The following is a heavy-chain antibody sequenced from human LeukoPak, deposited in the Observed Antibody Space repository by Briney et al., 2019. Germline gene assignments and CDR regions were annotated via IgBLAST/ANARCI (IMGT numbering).Heavy chain of an antibody. D-gene: IGHD3-22*01. J-gene: IGHJ3*02. CDR3: ARAQDSDSSGYVDAFDM. V-gene: IGHV3-33*01. CDR1: GFTFSIYG. Sequence: GRSLRLSCAASGFTFSIYGMHWVRQAPGKGLEWVADIWYDGSKKYYADSVKGRFTISRDNSKNTLYLQMNSLRVEDTAAYYCARAQDSDSSGYVDAFDMWGQGTMVTVSS. CDR2: IWYDGSKK.